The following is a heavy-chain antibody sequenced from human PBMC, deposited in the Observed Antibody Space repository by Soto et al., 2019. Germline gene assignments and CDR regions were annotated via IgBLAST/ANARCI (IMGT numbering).Heavy chain of an antibody. V-gene: IGHV3-66*01. D-gene: IGHD1-1*01. CDR2: IYRGGTT. Sequence: EVQLVESGGDLVQPGGSLRLSCAASGFTVNSNYMSWVRQAPGKGLEWVSVIYRGGTTYYADSVKGRFSISRDNSKSPVYLQMNSLRVEDTAVYYCARGDGYNSVLDQWGQGTLVTVSS. CDR3: ARGDGYNSVLDQ. J-gene: IGHJ4*02. CDR1: GFTVNSNY.